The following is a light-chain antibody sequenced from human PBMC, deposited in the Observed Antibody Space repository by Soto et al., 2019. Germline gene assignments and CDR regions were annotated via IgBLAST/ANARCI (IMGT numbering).Light chain of an antibody. V-gene: IGKV2-28*01. J-gene: IGKJ1*01. CDR3: MQALQTPWT. CDR1: QSLLHSNGYNY. Sequence: DIVMTQSPLSLPVTPGEPASISCSSSQSLLHSNGYNYLDWYLQKPGQSPQLLIYLGSNPASGVPDRFSGSGSGTDFTLKISRLEAEDVGVYYCMQALQTPWTFGQGTKVDIK. CDR2: LGS.